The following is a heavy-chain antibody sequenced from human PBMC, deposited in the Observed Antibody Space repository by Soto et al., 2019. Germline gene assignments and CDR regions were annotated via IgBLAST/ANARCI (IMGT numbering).Heavy chain of an antibody. V-gene: IGHV4-59*01. CDR2: IYYSGST. CDR3: ARGRKGYSYANNWFDP. Sequence: SETLSLTCTVSGGSISSYYWSWIRQPPGKGLEWIGYIYYSGSTNYNPSLKSRVTISVDTSKNQFSLKLSSVTAADTAVYYCARGRKGYSYANNWFDPWGQGTLVTVSS. D-gene: IGHD5-18*01. CDR1: GGSISSYY. J-gene: IGHJ5*02.